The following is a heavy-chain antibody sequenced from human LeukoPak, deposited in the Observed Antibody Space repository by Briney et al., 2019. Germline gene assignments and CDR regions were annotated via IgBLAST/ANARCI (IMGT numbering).Heavy chain of an antibody. CDR2: IYYSGST. D-gene: IGHD1-7*01. CDR1: GGSISSYS. J-gene: IGHJ4*02. Sequence: PETLSLTCTVSGGSISSYSWSWIRQPPGKGLEWIGYIYYSGSTNYNPSLKSRVTMSVDTSKNQFSLKLNSVTAAATAVYYCASLANWNYVYWGQGTLVTVSS. V-gene: IGHV4-59*01. CDR3: ASLANWNYVY.